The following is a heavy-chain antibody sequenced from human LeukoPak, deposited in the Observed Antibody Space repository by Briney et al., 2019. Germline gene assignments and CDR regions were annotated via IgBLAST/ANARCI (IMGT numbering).Heavy chain of an antibody. Sequence: SETLSLTCTVSGGSISSSSYYWSWIRQPPGKGLEWIGYIYYGGSTSYNPSLKSRVTISVDTSKNQLSLKLSSVTAADTAVYYCARYHRGSYYFDYWGQGTLVTVSS. CDR1: GGSISSSSYY. J-gene: IGHJ4*02. D-gene: IGHD1-26*01. CDR3: ARYHRGSYYFDY. CDR2: IYYGGST. V-gene: IGHV4-61*01.